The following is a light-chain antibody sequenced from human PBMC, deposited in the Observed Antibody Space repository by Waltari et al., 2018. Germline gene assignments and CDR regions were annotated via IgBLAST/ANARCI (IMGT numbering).Light chain of an antibody. CDR3: ASWDDSLNGRWV. CDR1: YSNVGNNV. Sequence: QSELTQPPSASGTPGQKVTISCSGRYSNVGNNVVTWYQQFPGTAPKLLIYRNDQRPSGVPDRFSGSKSCTSASLASIGLRSEDEADYYCASWDDSLNGRWVFGGGTKLTVL. CDR2: RND. J-gene: IGLJ2*01. V-gene: IGLV1-44*01.